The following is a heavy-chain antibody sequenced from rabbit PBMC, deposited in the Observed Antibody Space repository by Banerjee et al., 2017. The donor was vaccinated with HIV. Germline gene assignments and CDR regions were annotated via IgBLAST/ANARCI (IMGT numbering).Heavy chain of an antibody. CDR3: TRAYNSGWGGYFNL. Sequence: QQQLEESGGGLVKPEGSLTLTCKASGFDFSSNAMCWVRQAPGKGLEWIASVDAGDGTTYYASWVNGRFTVSLDNAQNTVFLQMTSLTPVDTATYFCTRAYNSGWGGYFNLWGPGTLVTVS. D-gene: IGHD4-1*01. J-gene: IGHJ4*01. V-gene: IGHV1S47*01. CDR1: GFDFSSNA. CDR2: VDAGDGTT.